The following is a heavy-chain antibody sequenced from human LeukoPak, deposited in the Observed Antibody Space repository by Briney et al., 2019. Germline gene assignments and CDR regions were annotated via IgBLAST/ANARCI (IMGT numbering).Heavy chain of an antibody. V-gene: IGHV3-7*01. Sequence: GGSLRLSCEASGFTFSRHWMNRVRRAPGKGLEWVASIKQDETPRYNVDSVKGRFTISRDNAKNSLYLQLNSLRADDTSVYYCARGPSYGDYVDYLDYWGRGTLVTVSS. CDR2: IKQDETPR. CDR1: GFTFSRHW. D-gene: IGHD4-17*01. J-gene: IGHJ4*02. CDR3: ARGPSYGDYVDYLDY.